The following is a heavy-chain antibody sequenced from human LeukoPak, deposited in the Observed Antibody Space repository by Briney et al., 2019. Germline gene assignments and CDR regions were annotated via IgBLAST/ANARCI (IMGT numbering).Heavy chain of an antibody. D-gene: IGHD3-3*01. CDR3: ARTYDFWSGYNGYYFDY. CDR2: IYYSGST. CDR1: GGSISSSSYY. Sequence: SETLSLTCTVSGGSISSSSYYWGWIRQPPGKGLEWIGYIYYSGSTNYNPSLKSRVTISVDTSKNQFSLKLSSVTAADTAVYYCARTYDFWSGYNGYYFDYWGQGTLVTVSS. J-gene: IGHJ4*02. V-gene: IGHV4-61*05.